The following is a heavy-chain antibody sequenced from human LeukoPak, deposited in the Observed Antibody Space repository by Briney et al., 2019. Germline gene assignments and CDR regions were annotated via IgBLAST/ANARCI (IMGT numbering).Heavy chain of an antibody. D-gene: IGHD1-26*01. Sequence: GASVKVSCKTSGYTFADYFIHWVRQAPGQGLEWMGRINANSGDTYYEQKFQGRVTMTRDTSISTAYVEVNWLISDDTAIYYCARDVSSTSNWEFDYWGQGTLVTVSS. J-gene: IGHJ4*02. CDR3: ARDVSSTSNWEFDY. CDR1: GYTFADYF. CDR2: INANSGDT. V-gene: IGHV1-2*06.